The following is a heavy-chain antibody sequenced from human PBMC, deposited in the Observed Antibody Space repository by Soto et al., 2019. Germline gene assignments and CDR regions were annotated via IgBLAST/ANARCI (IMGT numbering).Heavy chain of an antibody. J-gene: IGHJ6*02. Sequence: GASVKVSCKASGYTFSRYYIYWVRQAPGQGLEWMGAINPSGGSTSYAQKFQGRVTMTRDTSTSTVYMELSSLRSEDTAVYYCARESSVAGTYYYYGMDVWGQGTTVTVSS. CDR3: ARESSVAGTYYYYGMDV. V-gene: IGHV1-46*01. D-gene: IGHD6-19*01. CDR2: INPSGGST. CDR1: GYTFSRYY.